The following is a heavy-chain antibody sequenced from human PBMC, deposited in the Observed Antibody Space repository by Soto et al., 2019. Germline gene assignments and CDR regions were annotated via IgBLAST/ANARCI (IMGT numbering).Heavy chain of an antibody. CDR2: IYYSGST. D-gene: IGHD3-16*02. CDR3: ARGQARHLGELSPFDY. Sequence: QVQLQESGPGLVKPSQTLSLTCTVSGGSISSGGYYWSWIRQHPGKGLEWIGYIYYSGSTYYNPSLKSRVTISVDTSKNQFSLKLSSVTAADTAVYYCARGQARHLGELSPFDYWGQGTLVTVSS. J-gene: IGHJ4*02. V-gene: IGHV4-31*03. CDR1: GGSISSGGYY.